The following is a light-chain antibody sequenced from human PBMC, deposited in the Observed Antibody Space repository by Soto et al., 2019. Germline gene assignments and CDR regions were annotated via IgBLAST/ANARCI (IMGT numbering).Light chain of an antibody. CDR1: SGHSSYA. J-gene: IGLJ2*01. V-gene: IGLV4-69*01. CDR3: QTWGTGIRV. Sequence: QPVLTQSPSASASLGASVKLTCTLSSGHSSYAIAWHQQQPEKGPRYLMKLNSDGSHSKGDGIPDRFSGSSTGAERYLTIPSLQSEDEADYYCQTWGTGIRVFGGGTKLTAL. CDR2: LNSDGSH.